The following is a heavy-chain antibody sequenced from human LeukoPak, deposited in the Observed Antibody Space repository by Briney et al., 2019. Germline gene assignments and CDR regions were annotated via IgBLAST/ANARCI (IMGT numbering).Heavy chain of an antibody. D-gene: IGHD4-17*01. CDR3: ARSKTTNAFDI. CDR1: GFTFSSYW. Sequence: PGGSLRLSCAASGFTFSSYWMTWVRQAPGKGLEWVANIKQDGSEKYYVDSVKGRFTISRDNAKNSLYLQMNSLRAEDTAVYYCARSKTTNAFDIWGQGTMVTVSS. CDR2: IKQDGSEK. J-gene: IGHJ3*02. V-gene: IGHV3-7*01.